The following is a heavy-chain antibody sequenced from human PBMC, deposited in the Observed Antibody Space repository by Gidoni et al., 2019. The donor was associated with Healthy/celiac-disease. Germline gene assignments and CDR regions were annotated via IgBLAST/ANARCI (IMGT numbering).Heavy chain of an antibody. CDR2: IWYDGSNK. J-gene: IGHJ4*02. Sequence: QVQLVESGGGVVQPGRSLRLSCAASGFTFSSYGMHWVRPAPGKGLEWVAVIWYDGSNKYYADSVKGRVTISRDNSKNTLYLKMNSLRDEDTAVYYCARAYSSGWYTSCDYWGQGTLVTVSS. CDR1: GFTFSSYG. V-gene: IGHV3-33*01. D-gene: IGHD6-19*01. CDR3: ARAYSSGWYTSCDY.